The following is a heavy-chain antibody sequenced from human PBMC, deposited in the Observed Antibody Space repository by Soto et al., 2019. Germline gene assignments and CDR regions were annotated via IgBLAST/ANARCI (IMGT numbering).Heavy chain of an antibody. Sequence: QVQLQESGPGLVKPSETLSLTCTVSGGSISSYYWSWIRQPAGKGLEWIGRIYTSGSTNYNPSLKSRGTMAGDTAKNQFSLKLSPVTAADTAVYYCARVMEQLALDYWGQGTLVTVSS. V-gene: IGHV4-4*07. CDR2: IYTSGST. CDR1: GGSISSYY. D-gene: IGHD6-6*01. CDR3: ARVMEQLALDY. J-gene: IGHJ4*02.